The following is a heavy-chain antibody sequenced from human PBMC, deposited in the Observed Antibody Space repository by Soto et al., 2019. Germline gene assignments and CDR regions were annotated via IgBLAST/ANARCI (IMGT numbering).Heavy chain of an antibody. Sequence: EVQLLESGGGLVQPGGSLRLSCAASGFTFSSYAMSWVRQAPGKGLEWVSAISGSGGSTYYADSVKGRFTISRDNSKNTLYLQMNRLRAEDTAVYYCAKWGLKRSGRGGFFDYWGQGTLVTVSS. CDR1: GFTFSSYA. D-gene: IGHD3-10*01. CDR3: AKWGLKRSGRGGFFDY. J-gene: IGHJ4*02. CDR2: ISGSGGST. V-gene: IGHV3-23*01.